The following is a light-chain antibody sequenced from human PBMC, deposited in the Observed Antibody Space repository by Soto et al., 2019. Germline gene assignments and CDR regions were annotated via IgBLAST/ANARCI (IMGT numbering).Light chain of an antibody. Sequence: DIQMTQSPSTLSASVGDRVTITCRASQSISSWLAWYQQKPGKAPKLLIYKASSLESGVPSRFSGFGSGTEFTLIISSLQPEDFAVYYCQQRSNWPLTFGPGTKVDIK. V-gene: IGKV1-5*03. CDR3: QQRSNWPLT. J-gene: IGKJ3*01. CDR1: QSISSW. CDR2: KAS.